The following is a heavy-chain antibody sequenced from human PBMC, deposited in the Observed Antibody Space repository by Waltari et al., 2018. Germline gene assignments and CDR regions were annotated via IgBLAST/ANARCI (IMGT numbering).Heavy chain of an antibody. CDR3: ARQGGDCSGGSCLDY. D-gene: IGHD2-15*01. CDR2: IYYSGST. V-gene: IGHV4-39*01. CDR1: GGSISSSSYY. Sequence: QLQLQESGPGLVKPSETLSLTCTVSGGSISSSSYYWGWIRQPPGKGLEWIGSIYYSGSTYYNPSLKSRVTISVDTSKNQFSLKLSSVTAADTAVYYFARQGGDCSGGSCLDYWGQGTLVTVSS. J-gene: IGHJ4*02.